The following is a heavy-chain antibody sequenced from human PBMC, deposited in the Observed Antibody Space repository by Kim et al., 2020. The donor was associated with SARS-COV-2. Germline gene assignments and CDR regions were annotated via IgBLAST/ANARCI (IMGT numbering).Heavy chain of an antibody. V-gene: IGHV4-39*01. D-gene: IGHD4-17*01. CDR1: GVSISSGSFH. Sequence: SETLSLTCTVSGVSISSGSFHWSWIRQPPGKGLEWIGSVYSTGGPLYNPSLESRITISIDTSKNQFSLKLTSVAATDTAVYYCARLDGKGFDYCGHGTLV. CDR2: VYSTGGP. CDR3: ARLDGKGFDY. J-gene: IGHJ4*01.